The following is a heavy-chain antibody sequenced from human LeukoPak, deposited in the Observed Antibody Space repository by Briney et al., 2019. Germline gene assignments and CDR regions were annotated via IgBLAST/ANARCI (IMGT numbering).Heavy chain of an antibody. J-gene: IGHJ4*02. CDR3: AKDHWYYDYVWGSTAFDY. CDR2: IGDTGRAK. D-gene: IGHD3-16*01. V-gene: IGHV3-30*18. Sequence: QPGGSLRLSCAASGFIFSSHGMHWVRQAPGKGLEWVAVIGDTGRAKYYADSVKGRFTTSRDNSRNTLYLQMNSLRAEDTAVYYCAKDHWYYDYVWGSTAFDYWGQGTLVTVSS. CDR1: GFIFSSHG.